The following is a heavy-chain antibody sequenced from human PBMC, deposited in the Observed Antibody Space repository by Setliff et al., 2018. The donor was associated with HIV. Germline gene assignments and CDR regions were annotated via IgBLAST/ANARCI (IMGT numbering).Heavy chain of an antibody. J-gene: IGHJ4*02. CDR3: ATTYCRGADCPQMYDY. D-gene: IGHD2-21*02. CDR1: GASISSHY. Sequence: SETLSLTCTVSGASISSHYWSWIRQPPGKGLEWIGYIYFSGTTNHNPSLRSRVTISVDTSRKQWSLRLNSVTAADTAVYYCATTYCRGADCPQMYDYWGQGTLVTVSS. V-gene: IGHV4-59*11. CDR2: IYFSGTT.